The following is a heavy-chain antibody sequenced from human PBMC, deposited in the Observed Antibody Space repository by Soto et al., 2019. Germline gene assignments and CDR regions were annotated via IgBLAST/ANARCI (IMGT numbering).Heavy chain of an antibody. CDR2: VYYTGST. D-gene: IGHD2-2*01. J-gene: IGHJ4*02. Sequence: SETLSLTCSVSGGSISGSYWSWIRQSPGKGLEWLGYVYYTGSTNYSPSLRSRVSISVDTSKNEFSLRLTSATAADTAVYFCAREPYCTSATCFIHFDSWGQGSLVTVSS. CDR1: GGSISGSY. V-gene: IGHV4-59*12. CDR3: AREPYCTSATCFIHFDS.